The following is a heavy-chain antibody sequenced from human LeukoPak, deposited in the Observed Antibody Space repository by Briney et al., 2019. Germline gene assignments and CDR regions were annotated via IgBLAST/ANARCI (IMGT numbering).Heavy chain of an antibody. Sequence: KPSETLSLTCAVSGYSISSGYYWGWIRQPPGQGLEWIGSIYHSGSTYYNPSLKSRVTISVDTSKHQFSLKLSSVTAADTAVYYCARAVSYSSSWYYFDYWGQGTLVTVSS. CDR3: ARAVSYSSSWYYFDY. V-gene: IGHV4-38-2*01. CDR1: GYSISSGYY. CDR2: IYHSGST. D-gene: IGHD6-13*01. J-gene: IGHJ4*02.